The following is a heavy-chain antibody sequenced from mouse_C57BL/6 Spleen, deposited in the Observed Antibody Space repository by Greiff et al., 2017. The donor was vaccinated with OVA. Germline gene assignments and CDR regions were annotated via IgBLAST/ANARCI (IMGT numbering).Heavy chain of an antibody. CDR3: TPRWLLDYYAMDY. V-gene: IGHV14-1*01. CDR1: GFNIKDYY. Sequence: EVQLVESGAELVRPGASVKLSCTASGFNIKDYYMHWVKQRPEQGLEWIGRIDPEDGDTEYAPKFQGKATMTADTSSNTAYLQLSSLTSEDTAVYYCTPRWLLDYYAMDYWGQGTSVTVSS. CDR2: IDPEDGDT. J-gene: IGHJ4*01. D-gene: IGHD2-3*01.